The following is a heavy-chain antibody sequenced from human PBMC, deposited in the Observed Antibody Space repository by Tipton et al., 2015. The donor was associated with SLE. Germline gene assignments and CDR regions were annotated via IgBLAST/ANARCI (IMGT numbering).Heavy chain of an antibody. D-gene: IGHD1-1*01. V-gene: IGHV4-31*02. CDR3: ARQLYYYYGMDV. CDR1: GGSISSGGYY. J-gene: IGHJ6*02. CDR2: IYYSGST. Sequence: LRLSCTVSGGSISSGGYYWSWIRQHPGKGLEWIGYIYYSGSTYYNPSLKSRVTISVDTSKNQFSLKLSSVTAADTAVYYCARQLYYYYGMDVWGQGTTVTVSS.